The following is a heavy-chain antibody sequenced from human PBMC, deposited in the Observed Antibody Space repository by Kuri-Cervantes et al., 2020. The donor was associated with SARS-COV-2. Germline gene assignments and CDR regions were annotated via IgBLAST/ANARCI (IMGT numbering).Heavy chain of an antibody. V-gene: IGHV1-69*06. Sequence: SVKVSCKASGGTFSSYAVTWVRQAPGRGLEWMGRIIPLFGTTIYTEKFRGRVTLTADKSTNTAYMELSSLRSEDTAVYYCARDLSGYYPYNWFDPWGQGTLVTVSS. CDR2: IIPLFGTT. CDR3: ARDLSGYYPYNWFDP. CDR1: GGTFSSYA. D-gene: IGHD3-22*01. J-gene: IGHJ5*02.